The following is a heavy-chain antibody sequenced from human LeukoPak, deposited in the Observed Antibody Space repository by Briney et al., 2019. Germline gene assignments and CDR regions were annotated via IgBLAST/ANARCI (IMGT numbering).Heavy chain of an antibody. CDR2: INPNSGGT. D-gene: IGHD4-23*01. Sequence: ASVKVSCKASGYTFTGYYMHWVRQAPGQGLEWMGWINPNSGGTNYAQKFQGRVTMTRDTSISTAYMELSRLRSDDTAVCYCATSVVTPTSPLDYWGQGTLVTVSS. CDR1: GYTFTGYY. V-gene: IGHV1-2*02. J-gene: IGHJ4*02. CDR3: ATSVVTPTSPLDY.